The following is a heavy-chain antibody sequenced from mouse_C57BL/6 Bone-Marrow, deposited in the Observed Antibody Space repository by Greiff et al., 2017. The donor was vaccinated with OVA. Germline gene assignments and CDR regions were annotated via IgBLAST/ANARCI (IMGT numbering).Heavy chain of an antibody. CDR2: IYPGNSDT. V-gene: IGHV1-5*01. D-gene: IGHD4-1*01. CDR1: GYTFTSYW. J-gene: IGHJ1*03. Sequence: VQLQQSGTVLARPGASVKMSCKTSGYTFTSYWMHWVKQRPGQGLEWIGAIYPGNSDTSYNQKFKGKAKLTAVTSASTAYMELSSLTNEDSAVYYCARPAFLGPWYFEVWGTGTTVTVSS. CDR3: ARPAFLGPWYFEV.